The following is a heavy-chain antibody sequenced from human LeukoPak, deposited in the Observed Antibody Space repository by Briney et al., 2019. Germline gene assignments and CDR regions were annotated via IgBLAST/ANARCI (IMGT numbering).Heavy chain of an antibody. Sequence: ASVKVSCKASGYTFTGYYMHGVRQAPGQGLEWMGWINPNSGGTNYAQKFQGRVTMTRDTSISTAYMELSRLRSDDTAVHYCARSGSSSGWYLYYYYYYMDVWGKGNTVTVSS. CDR2: INPNSGGT. D-gene: IGHD6-19*01. CDR1: GYTFTGYY. J-gene: IGHJ6*03. CDR3: ARSGSSSGWYLYYYYYYMDV. V-gene: IGHV1-2*02.